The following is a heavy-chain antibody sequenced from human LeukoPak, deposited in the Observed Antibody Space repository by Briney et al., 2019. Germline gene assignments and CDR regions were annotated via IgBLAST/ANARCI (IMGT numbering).Heavy chain of an antibody. D-gene: IGHD5-12*01. Sequence: GGSLRLSCAASGFTFSSYSMNWVRQAPGKGLEWVSSISSSSSYIYYADSVKGRFTISSDNAKNSLYLQMNSLRAEDTAVYYCARDFFVDIVATIKAPIDYWGQGTLVTVSS. CDR2: ISSSSSYI. V-gene: IGHV3-21*01. CDR1: GFTFSSYS. J-gene: IGHJ4*02. CDR3: ARDFFVDIVATIKAPIDY.